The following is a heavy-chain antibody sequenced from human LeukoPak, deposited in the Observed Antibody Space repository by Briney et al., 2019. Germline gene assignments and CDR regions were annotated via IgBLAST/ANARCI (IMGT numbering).Heavy chain of an antibody. Sequence: PSETLSLTCTVSGGSISSGGYYWSWIRQHPGKGLEWIGYIYYSGSTYYNPSLKSRVTISVDTSKNQFSLKLSSVTAADTAVYYCARAPRGSTSPCFDYWGQGTLVTVSS. V-gene: IGHV4-31*03. D-gene: IGHD2-2*01. CDR1: GGSISSGGYY. CDR2: IYYSGST. CDR3: ARAPRGSTSPCFDY. J-gene: IGHJ4*02.